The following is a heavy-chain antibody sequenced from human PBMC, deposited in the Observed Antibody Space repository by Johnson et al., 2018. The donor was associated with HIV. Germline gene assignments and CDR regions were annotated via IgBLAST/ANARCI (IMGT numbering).Heavy chain of an antibody. CDR3: TSRNYYDSSGYAERDDAFDI. J-gene: IGHJ3*02. CDR1: GFTFINAW. D-gene: IGHD3-22*01. V-gene: IGHV3-15*02. CDR2: IKSKTDGGTT. Sequence: VQLVESGGTLVKPGGSLSLSCAASGFTFINAWMTWVRQSPGKGLEWVGRIKSKTDGGTTAYAASVKGRFPISSDDSKSIAYLQMNSLKTEDTAVYYCTSRNYYDSSGYAERDDAFDIWGQGTMVTVSS.